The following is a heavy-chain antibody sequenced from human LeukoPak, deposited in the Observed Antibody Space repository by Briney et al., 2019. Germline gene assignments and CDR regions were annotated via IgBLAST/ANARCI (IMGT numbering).Heavy chain of an antibody. CDR3: AGRGDGNLYYFDH. J-gene: IGHJ4*02. CDR1: GFTFSSYW. Sequence: GGSLRLYCAAAGFTFSSYWVSWVRQALGEGLEWLANIKQDGGEKYYVDSVKGRFTISRDNAKNSLYLQMNSLRPEDTAVYYCAGRGDGNLYYFDHWGQGTLVTASS. CDR2: IKQDGGEK. V-gene: IGHV3-7*04. D-gene: IGHD5-24*01.